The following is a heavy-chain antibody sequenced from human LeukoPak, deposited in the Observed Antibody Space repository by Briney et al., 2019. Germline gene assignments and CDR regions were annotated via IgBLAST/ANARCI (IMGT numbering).Heavy chain of an antibody. V-gene: IGHV3-23*01. D-gene: IGHD2-2*01. Sequence: GGSLRLSCAASEFTFSTYAMSWVRQAPGKGLEWFSGISASGYSTYYADSVTGRFTISRDNSKNTLYLQMNSLRAEDTAVYYCAKGVSTPRTYNGFDPWGQGTLVTVSS. CDR3: AKGVSTPRTYNGFDP. J-gene: IGHJ5*02. CDR1: EFTFSTYA. CDR2: ISASGYST.